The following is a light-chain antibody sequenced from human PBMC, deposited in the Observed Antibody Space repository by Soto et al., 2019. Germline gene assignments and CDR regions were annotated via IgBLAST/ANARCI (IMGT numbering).Light chain of an antibody. Sequence: QSALTKPASVSGSPGQSITISCTGTSSDVGSYNLVSWYQQHPGEAPKLMIYGGTKRPSGVSNRFSGSKSGNTASLTISGLQAEDEADYYCCAYSGITTYYVFGTWTKVTVL. J-gene: IGLJ1*01. CDR2: GGT. CDR3: CAYSGITTYYV. V-gene: IGLV2-23*01. CDR1: SSDVGSYNL.